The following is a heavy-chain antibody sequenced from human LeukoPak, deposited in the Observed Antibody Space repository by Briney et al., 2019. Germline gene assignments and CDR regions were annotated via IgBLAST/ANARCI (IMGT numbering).Heavy chain of an antibody. J-gene: IGHJ4*02. CDR2: IRFDGNNK. Sequence: GGSLRLSCAASGFTFNSYGMHWVRQAPGKGLEWVAFIRFDGNNKYYADSVKGRFTISRDNSKNTLYLQMNSLTAEDTAVYYCAKDSRTYFYGSGSFFLPKRPLGYFDYWGQGTLVTVSS. D-gene: IGHD3-10*01. CDR3: AKDSRTYFYGSGSFFLPKRPLGYFDY. V-gene: IGHV3-30*02. CDR1: GFTFNSYG.